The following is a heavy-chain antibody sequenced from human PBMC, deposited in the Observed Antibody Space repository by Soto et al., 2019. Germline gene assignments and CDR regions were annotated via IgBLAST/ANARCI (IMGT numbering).Heavy chain of an antibody. J-gene: IGHJ6*02. CDR2: IYNDGTT. D-gene: IGHD3-10*01. CDR1: GLSVRNNY. CDR3: VRHLQSGRNYGMDV. V-gene: IGHV3-53*01. Sequence: GGSLRLSCAASGLSVRNNYMSWVRQAPGMGLEWVSVIYNDGTTYYADSVKGRFTISRDTSKNTLSLQMDSLRAEDTAVNYCVRHLQSGRNYGMDVWGQGTTVTVSS.